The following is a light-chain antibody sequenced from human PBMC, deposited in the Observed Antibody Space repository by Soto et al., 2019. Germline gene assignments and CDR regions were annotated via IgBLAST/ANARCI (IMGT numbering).Light chain of an antibody. J-gene: IGKJ1*01. CDR1: QSVSNN. Sequence: EIVMTQSPATLSVSPGERATLSCRASQSVSNNLAWYQKKPGQAPRLLIYGASTRATGSPARFSGGGSGTEFTLTISSLQSEDFAVYYCQQYNNWWTFGQGTRVEIE. CDR2: GAS. CDR3: QQYNNWWT. V-gene: IGKV3-15*01.